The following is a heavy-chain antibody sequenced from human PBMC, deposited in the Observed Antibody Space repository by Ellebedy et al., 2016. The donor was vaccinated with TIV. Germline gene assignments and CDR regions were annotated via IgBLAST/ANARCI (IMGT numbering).Heavy chain of an antibody. J-gene: IGHJ4*02. D-gene: IGHD1-26*01. CDR1: GFTVSSNY. Sequence: GESLKISCAASGFTVSSNYMSWVRQAPGKGLEWVSVIYSGGSTYYADSVKGRFTISRDNSKNTLYLQMNSLRAEDTAVYYCARDKGQAVGYFDYWGQGTLVTVSS. CDR3: ARDKGQAVGYFDY. CDR2: IYSGGST. V-gene: IGHV3-66*01.